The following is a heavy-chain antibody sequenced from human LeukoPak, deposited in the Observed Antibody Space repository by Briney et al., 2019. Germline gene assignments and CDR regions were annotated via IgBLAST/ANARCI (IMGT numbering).Heavy chain of an antibody. D-gene: IGHD1-26*01. V-gene: IGHV3-21*01. CDR1: GFTFSTFA. CDR2: ITGAGSTT. J-gene: IGHJ4*02. Sequence: SGGSLRLSCAASGFTFSTFAMSWVRQDPGRGLEWVSSITGAGSTTYYPESVKGRFTISRDNAKNSLYLQMNSLRAEDTAVYYCARDHRVAGATGSSDYWGQGTLVTVSS. CDR3: ARDHRVAGATGSSDY.